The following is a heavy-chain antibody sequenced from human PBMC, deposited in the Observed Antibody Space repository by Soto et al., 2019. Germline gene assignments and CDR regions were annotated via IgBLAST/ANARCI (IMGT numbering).Heavy chain of an antibody. V-gene: IGHV4-61*01. D-gene: IGHD4-17*01. Sequence: PSETLSLTCSVSGGSVSDKTYYWSWFRQPPGKRLEWIGYVYYSGTTNYNPSLKSRVTISVDLSKNRFPLRLSSVTTADTALYYCARTTAVPNTLRSRYFFDYWGQGTLVTVSS. CDR3: ARTTAVPNTLRSRYFFDY. CDR1: GGSVSDKTYY. J-gene: IGHJ4*02. CDR2: VYYSGTT.